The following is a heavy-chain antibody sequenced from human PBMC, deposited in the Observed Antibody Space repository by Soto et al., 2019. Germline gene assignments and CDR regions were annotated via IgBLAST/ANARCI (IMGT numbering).Heavy chain of an antibody. D-gene: IGHD1-26*01. Sequence: QVQLVQSGAEVQKPGASVKVSCKASGYTFTDYYIHWLRQAPGQGLEWIGIINSADGDTHYAQRFRDRVTMTRETCTTTLFMELSSLGSEDTAIYYCARDTRGWEYGSNFDYWGQGTLVTVSS. J-gene: IGHJ4*02. CDR1: GYTFTDYY. V-gene: IGHV1-46*01. CDR2: INSADGDT. CDR3: ARDTRGWEYGSNFDY.